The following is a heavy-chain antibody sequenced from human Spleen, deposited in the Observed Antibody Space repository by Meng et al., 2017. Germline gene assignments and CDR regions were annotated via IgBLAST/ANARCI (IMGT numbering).Heavy chain of an antibody. J-gene: IGHJ4*02. CDR1: GGSFSDYD. CDR2: INHSGST. CDR3: ARGPTTMAHDFDY. V-gene: IGHV4-34*01. Sequence: QRQLRQCGAVLLHPSETLSLTCVVSGGSFSDYDWSWIRQPPGKGLEWIGEINHSGSTNYNPSLESRATISVDTSQNNLSLKLSSVTAADSAVYYCARGPTTMAHDFDYWGQGTLVTVSS. D-gene: IGHD4-11*01.